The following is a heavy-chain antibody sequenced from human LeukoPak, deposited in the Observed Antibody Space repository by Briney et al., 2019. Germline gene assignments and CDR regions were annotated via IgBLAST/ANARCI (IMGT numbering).Heavy chain of an antibody. V-gene: IGHV3-7*01. CDR2: IKQDGSEK. Sequence: GGSLRLSCAASGFTFSSYWMSWVRQAPGKGLEWVSNIKQDGSEKYYVDSVKGRLTISRDNAKNSPYLQMNSLRAEDTAVCYCGRARYGDYSWGQGTLVTVSS. CDR3: GRARYGDYS. D-gene: IGHD4-17*01. CDR1: GFTFSSYW. J-gene: IGHJ4*02.